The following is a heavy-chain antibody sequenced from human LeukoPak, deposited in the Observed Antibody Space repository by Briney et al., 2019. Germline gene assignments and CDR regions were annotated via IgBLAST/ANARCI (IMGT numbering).Heavy chain of an antibody. Sequence: GGSLRLSCAASGFTFSSYSMNWVRQAPGKGLEWVSYISSSSSTIYYADSVKGRFTISRDNSKNTLYLQMNSLRAEDTAVYYCAKDSVDYGDYGDFSYWGQGTLVTVSS. D-gene: IGHD4-17*01. CDR2: ISSSSSTI. CDR3: AKDSVDYGDYGDFSY. V-gene: IGHV3-48*01. J-gene: IGHJ4*02. CDR1: GFTFSSYS.